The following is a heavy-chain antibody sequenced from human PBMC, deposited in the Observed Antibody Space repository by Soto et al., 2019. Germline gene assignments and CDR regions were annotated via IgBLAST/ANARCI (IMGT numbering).Heavy chain of an antibody. CDR3: ARARGLYCSGGSCYSTYSGFDH. V-gene: IGHV1-69*01. CDR1: GGTFSSYA. Sequence: QVQLVQSGAEVKKPGSSVKVSCKASGGTFSSYAISWVRQAPGQGLEWMGGIIPIFGTANYAQKFQGRVTITVDESTSTAYMELSSLRSEDTAVYYCARARGLYCSGGSCYSTYSGFDHWGQGTLVTVSS. D-gene: IGHD2-15*01. J-gene: IGHJ5*02. CDR2: IIPIFGTA.